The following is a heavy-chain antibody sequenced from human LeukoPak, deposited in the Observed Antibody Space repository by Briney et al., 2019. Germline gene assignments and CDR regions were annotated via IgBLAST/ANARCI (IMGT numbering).Heavy chain of an antibody. Sequence: IXXXXQATGQGLEWMGWMNPNSGNTGYAQNFQGRFTITRDTHITTAYMELSSLRSDDTAVYYCARVEFNGGYSHIYWGQGTLVTVSS. J-gene: IGHJ4*02. CDR2: MNPNSGNT. V-gene: IGHV1-8*01. CDR3: ARVEFNGGYSHIY. D-gene: IGHD5-12*01.